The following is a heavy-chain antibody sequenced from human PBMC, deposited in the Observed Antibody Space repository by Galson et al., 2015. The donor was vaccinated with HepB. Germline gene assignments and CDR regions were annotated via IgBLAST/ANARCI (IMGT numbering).Heavy chain of an antibody. Sequence: CKASGGTFSSYAISWVRQAPGQGLEWMGGIIPIFGTANYAQKFQGRVTITADESTSTAYMELSSLRSEDTAVYYCARGWYTMVRGVIIGWFDPWGQGTLVTVSS. CDR2: IIPIFGTA. D-gene: IGHD3-10*01. V-gene: IGHV1-69*01. J-gene: IGHJ5*02. CDR1: GGTFSSYA. CDR3: ARGWYTMVRGVIIGWFDP.